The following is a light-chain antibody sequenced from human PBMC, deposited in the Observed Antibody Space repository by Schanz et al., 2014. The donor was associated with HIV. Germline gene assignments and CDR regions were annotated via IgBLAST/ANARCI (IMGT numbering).Light chain of an antibody. CDR3: QSFDSSLSAVV. J-gene: IGLJ2*01. CDR2: DVS. V-gene: IGLV2-14*03. CDR1: SSDVGADNS. Sequence: QSALTQPASVSGSPGQSITISCTGTSSDVGADNSVSWYQQHPGRAPKLMIYDVSKRPSGVPDRFSGSKSGNTASLAITGLQAEDEADYYCQSFDSSLSAVVFGGGTKLTVL.